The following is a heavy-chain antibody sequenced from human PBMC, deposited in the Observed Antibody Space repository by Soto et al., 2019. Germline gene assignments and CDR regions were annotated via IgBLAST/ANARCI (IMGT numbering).Heavy chain of an antibody. J-gene: IGHJ4*02. CDR2: IWSDRSIE. V-gene: IGHV3-33*01. CDR1: GFTFSSYV. CDR3: ARNLRYCSGGKCYSSFDY. D-gene: IGHD2-15*01. Sequence: QVQLVESGGGVVQPGRSLRLSCAASGFTFSSYVMHWVRQAPGKGPEWVAVIWSDRSIEDYVDSVKGRFTISRDNSKNTVYLQMNNLRAEDTAVYYCARNLRYCSGGKCYSSFDYWGQGTLVTVSS.